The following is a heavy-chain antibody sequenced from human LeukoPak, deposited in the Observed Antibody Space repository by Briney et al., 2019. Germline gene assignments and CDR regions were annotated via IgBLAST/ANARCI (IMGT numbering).Heavy chain of an antibody. CDR3: ARRDMGAAVAGNFDH. CDR1: GYDFSTYW. V-gene: IGHV5-51*01. J-gene: IGHJ4*02. Sequence: GESLKISCKGSGYDFSTYWIGWVRQMPGKGLEWMGIIHPVDSDTRYSPSFEAQVTISADKSIRTAYLQWSSLKASDTAIYYCARRDMGAAVAGNFDHWGQGTLVTVSS. CDR2: IHPVDSDT. D-gene: IGHD6-19*01.